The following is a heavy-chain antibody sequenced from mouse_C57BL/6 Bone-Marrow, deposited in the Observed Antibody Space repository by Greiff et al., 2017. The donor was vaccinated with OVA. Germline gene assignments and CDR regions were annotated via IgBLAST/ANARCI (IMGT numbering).Heavy chain of an antibody. CDR3: TRDGYGYAMDY. J-gene: IGHJ4*01. Sequence: VQLQQSGAELVRPGASVTLSCKASGYTFTDYEMHWVKQTPVHGLEWIGAIDPETGGTAYNQKFKGKAILTADKSSSTAYMELRSLTSEDSAVYYCTRDGYGYAMDYWGRGTSVTVAS. V-gene: IGHV1-15*01. CDR2: IDPETGGT. D-gene: IGHD2-3*01. CDR1: GYTFTDYE.